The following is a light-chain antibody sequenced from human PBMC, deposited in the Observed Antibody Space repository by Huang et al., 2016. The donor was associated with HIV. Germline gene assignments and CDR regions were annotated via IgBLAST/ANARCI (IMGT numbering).Light chain of an antibody. Sequence: EMVLTQSPATLSVSPGERATLSCTASQNIGNNLAWYQHKPGQAPRLLIHGASTRATGITARFSGSGYGTHFTLTINSLQSEDFAVYFCLHYNHWPPWTFGPGTRVEI. CDR2: GAS. J-gene: IGKJ1*01. V-gene: IGKV3-15*01. CDR3: LHYNHWPPWT. CDR1: QNIGNN.